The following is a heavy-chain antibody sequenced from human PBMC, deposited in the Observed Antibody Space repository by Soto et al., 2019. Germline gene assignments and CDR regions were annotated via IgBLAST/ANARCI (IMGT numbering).Heavy chain of an antibody. V-gene: IGHV3-33*01. D-gene: IGHD2-2*01. CDR2: IWYDGSNK. J-gene: IGHJ4*02. CDR3: ARDVYCSSTSCYFTFDY. Sequence: GGSLRLSCAASGFTFSSYGMHWVRQAPGKGLEWVAVIWYDGSNKYYADSVKGRFTISRDNSKNTLYLQMNSLRAEDTAVYYCARDVYCSSTSCYFTFDYWGQGTLVTVSS. CDR1: GFTFSSYG.